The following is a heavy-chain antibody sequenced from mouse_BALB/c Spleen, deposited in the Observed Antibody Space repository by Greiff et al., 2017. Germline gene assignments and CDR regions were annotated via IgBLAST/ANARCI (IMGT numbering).Heavy chain of an antibody. V-gene: IGHV5-4*02. D-gene: IGHD2-10*02. CDR3: ARGEYEDY. CDR1: GFTFSDYY. Sequence: DVKLVESGGGLVKPGGSLKLSCAASGFTFSDYYMYWVRQTPEKRLEWVATISDGGSYTYYPDSVKGRFTISRDNAKNNLYLQMSSLKSEDTAMYYCARGEYEDYWGQGTSVTVSA. J-gene: IGHJ4*01. CDR2: ISDGGSYT.